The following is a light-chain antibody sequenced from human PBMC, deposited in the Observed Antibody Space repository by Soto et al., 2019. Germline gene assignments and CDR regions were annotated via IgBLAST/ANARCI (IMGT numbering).Light chain of an antibody. Sequence: DIKMTHSLSTLSASVGDRVTITCRASQSISSWLAWYQQKPGKAPKLLIYDASSLESGVPSRFSGSGSGTEFTLTISSLQPDDFAPYYCQQYNSYSRTFGQGTKVDI. V-gene: IGKV1-5*01. J-gene: IGKJ1*01. CDR3: QQYNSYSRT. CDR2: DAS. CDR1: QSISSW.